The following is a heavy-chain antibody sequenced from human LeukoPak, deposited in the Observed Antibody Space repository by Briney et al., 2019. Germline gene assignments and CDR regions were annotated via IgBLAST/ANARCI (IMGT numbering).Heavy chain of an antibody. V-gene: IGHV4-34*01. CDR1: GGSFSGYY. D-gene: IGHD5-18*01. CDR2: INHSGST. Sequence: SETLSLTCAVYGGSFSGYYWSWIRQPPGKGLEWIGEINHSGSTNYNPSLKSRVTISVDTSKNQFSLKLSSVTAADTAVYYCARVKRLWPYYYYYMDVWGKGTTVTASS. J-gene: IGHJ6*03. CDR3: ARVKRLWPYYYYYMDV.